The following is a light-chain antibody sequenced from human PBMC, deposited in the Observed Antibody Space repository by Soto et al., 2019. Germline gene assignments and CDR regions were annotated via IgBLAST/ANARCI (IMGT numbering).Light chain of an antibody. CDR2: GAS. CDR1: QSVSSSY. V-gene: IGKV3-20*01. CDR3: QQYGSSPSFT. J-gene: IGKJ3*01. Sequence: EIVLTQSPGTLSLSPGERATLSCRASQSVSSSYLAWYQQKPGQAPRLLIYGASGRATGIPDRFSGSGSGTDFTLTISRLETEDFAVYYCQQYGSSPSFTFGHGTKVDIK.